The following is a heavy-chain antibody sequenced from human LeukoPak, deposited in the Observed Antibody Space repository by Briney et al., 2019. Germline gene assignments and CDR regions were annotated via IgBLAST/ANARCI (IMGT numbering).Heavy chain of an antibody. CDR3: ARTTEGYSSSWYPGQSYYYYMDV. CDR2: IYYSGST. J-gene: IGHJ6*03. D-gene: IGHD6-13*01. CDR1: GGSISSYY. V-gene: IGHV4-59*01. Sequence: PSETLSLTCTVSGGSISSYYWSWIRQPPGKGLEWIGYIYYSGSTNYNPSLKSRVTISVDTSKNQFSLKLSSVTAADTAVYYCARTTEGYSSSWYPGQSYYYYMDVWGKGTTVTISS.